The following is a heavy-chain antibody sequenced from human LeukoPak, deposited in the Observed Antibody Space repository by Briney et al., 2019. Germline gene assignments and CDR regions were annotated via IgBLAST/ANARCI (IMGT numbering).Heavy chain of an antibody. V-gene: IGHV4-34*01. D-gene: IGHD4-17*01. J-gene: IGHJ4*02. CDR1: GGSFSGYY. CDR2: INHSGST. CDR3: ARDMTTVSQAFDY. Sequence: ASETLSLTCAVYGGSFSGYYWSWIRQPPGKGLEWIGEINHSGSTNYNPSLKSRVTISVDTSKNQFSLKLSSVTAADTAVYYCARDMTTVSQAFDYWGQGTLVTVSS.